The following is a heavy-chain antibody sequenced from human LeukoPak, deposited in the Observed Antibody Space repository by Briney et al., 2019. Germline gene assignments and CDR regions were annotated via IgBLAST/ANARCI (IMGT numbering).Heavy chain of an antibody. CDR3: AKDSYIVVVPGGWGFDY. V-gene: IGHV3-23*01. CDR1: GFTFSSYA. J-gene: IGHJ4*02. CDR2: ISGSGGST. D-gene: IGHD2-2*01. Sequence: GGSLRLSCAASGFTFSSYAMSWVRQAPGKGLEWVSAISGSGGSTYYADSVKGRLTISRDNSKNTLYLQMNSLRAEDTAVYYCAKDSYIVVVPGGWGFDYWGQGTLVTVSS.